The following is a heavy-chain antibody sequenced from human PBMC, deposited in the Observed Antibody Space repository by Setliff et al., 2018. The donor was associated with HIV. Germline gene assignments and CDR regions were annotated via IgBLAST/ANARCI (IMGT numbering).Heavy chain of an antibody. D-gene: IGHD5-18*01. CDR2: IYTSGRT. CDR3: ARKLETAMVFDY. CDR1: GGSIRSGSYY. V-gene: IGHV4-61*09. J-gene: IGHJ4*02. Sequence: PSETLSLTCTVSGGSIRSGSYYWSWIRQPAGKGLEWIGHIYTSGRTNYNPSLKSRFTISRDNAKNALYLQMNSLRVDDTAVYYCARKLETAMVFDYWGQGTLVTAPQ.